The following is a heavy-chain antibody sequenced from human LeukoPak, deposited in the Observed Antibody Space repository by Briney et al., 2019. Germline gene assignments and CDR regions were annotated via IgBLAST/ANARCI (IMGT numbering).Heavy chain of an antibody. D-gene: IGHD6-13*01. CDR3: ARGNSSSWPLDY. CDR1: GGSISSASYY. J-gene: IGHJ4*02. Sequence: PSETLSLTCTVSGGSISSASYYWSWIRQPAGKGLEWIGRVYTSGSTNYNLSLESRVTMSVDTSKNQFSLNLSSVTAADTAVYYCARGNSSSWPLDYWGQGALVTVSS. CDR2: VYTSGST. V-gene: IGHV4-61*02.